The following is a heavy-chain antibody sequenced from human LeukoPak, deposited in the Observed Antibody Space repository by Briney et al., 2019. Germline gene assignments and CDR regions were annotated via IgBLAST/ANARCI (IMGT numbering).Heavy chain of an antibody. V-gene: IGHV3-23*01. J-gene: IGHJ5*02. CDR3: AKGSSSWSFSNWFDP. Sequence: GGSLILSCAAPGFTFSSYAMSWVRQAPGKGLEWVSAISGSGGSTYYADSVKGRFTTSRDNSKNTLYLQMNSLRAEDTAVYYCAKGSSSWSFSNWFDPWGQGTLVTVSS. CDR1: GFTFSSYA. D-gene: IGHD6-13*01. CDR2: ISGSGGST.